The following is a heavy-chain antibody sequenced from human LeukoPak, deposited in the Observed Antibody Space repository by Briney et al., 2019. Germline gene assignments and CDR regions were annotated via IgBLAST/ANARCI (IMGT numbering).Heavy chain of an antibody. D-gene: IGHD3-22*01. V-gene: IGHV1-2*02. Sequence: ASVKVSCKASGYTFTSYGISWVRQAPGQGLEWMGWINPNSGGTNYAQKFQGRVTMTRDTSISTAYMELSRLRSDDTAVYYCARDHYDSSGNNWFDPWGQGTLVTVSS. CDR1: GYTFTSYG. CDR2: INPNSGGT. J-gene: IGHJ5*02. CDR3: ARDHYDSSGNNWFDP.